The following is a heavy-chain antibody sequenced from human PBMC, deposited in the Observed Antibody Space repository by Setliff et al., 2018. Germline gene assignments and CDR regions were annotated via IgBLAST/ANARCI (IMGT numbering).Heavy chain of an antibody. V-gene: IGHV4-39*01. CDR3: ARRHERYMDV. Sequence: PSETLSLTCTVSGGSISNNNYYWGWIRQPPGKGLEWIVSINYRGSTYYNPSLKSRATISVDTSKKQFSLRLGSVTAGDTAVYYCARRHERYMDVWGKGTTVTVSS. CDR1: GGSISNNNYY. J-gene: IGHJ6*03. CDR2: INYRGST.